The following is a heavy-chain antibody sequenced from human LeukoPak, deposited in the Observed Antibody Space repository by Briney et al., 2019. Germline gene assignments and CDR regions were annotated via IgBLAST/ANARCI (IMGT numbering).Heavy chain of an antibody. CDR2: IYPGDSDT. CDR1: GYSFTNYW. CDR3: ARHQTVMITRSRYYYYMDV. D-gene: IGHD3-16*01. J-gene: IGHJ6*03. V-gene: IGHV5-51*01. Sequence: GESLQISCKGSGYSFTNYWIAWVRQMPGKGLEWMGIIYPGDSDTRYSPSFQGQVTISADKSISTAYLQWSSLKASDTAIYYCARHQTVMITRSRYYYYMDVWGKGTTVTVSS.